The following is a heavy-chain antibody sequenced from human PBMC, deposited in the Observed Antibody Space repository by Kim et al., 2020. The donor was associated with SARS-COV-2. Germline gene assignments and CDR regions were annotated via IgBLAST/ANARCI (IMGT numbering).Heavy chain of an antibody. V-gene: IGHV3-30*04. J-gene: IGHJ5*02. CDR3: AREYDGSGCFDP. CDR1: GFTFSSYA. Sequence: GGSLRLSCAASGFTFSSYAMHWVRQAPGKGLEWVAVISHDGSNKYYADSVKGRFTISRDNSKNTLYLQMNSLRDEDTAVYYCAREYDGSGCFDPWGQGTLVIVSS. CDR2: ISHDGSNK. D-gene: IGHD6-19*01.